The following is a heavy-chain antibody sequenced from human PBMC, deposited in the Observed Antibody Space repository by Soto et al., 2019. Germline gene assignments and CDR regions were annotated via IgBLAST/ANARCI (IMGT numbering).Heavy chain of an antibody. V-gene: IGHV3-74*01. J-gene: IGHJ3*02. Sequence: EVQLVESGGGLVQPGGSLRLSCAASGFTFSSYWMHWVRQAPGKGLVWVSRINGDGSSTSYADSVKGRFTISRDNAKNTLYLQMNSLRAEDTAVYYCAREGIAAAGAFDIWGQGTMVTVSS. CDR2: INGDGSST. CDR1: GFTFSSYW. CDR3: AREGIAAAGAFDI. D-gene: IGHD6-13*01.